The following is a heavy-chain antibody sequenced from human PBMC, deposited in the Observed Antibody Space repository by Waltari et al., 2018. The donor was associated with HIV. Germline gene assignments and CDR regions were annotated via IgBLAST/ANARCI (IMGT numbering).Heavy chain of an antibody. D-gene: IGHD3-22*01. CDR3: ARDSSGYYYVGYGMDV. Sequence: QVQLVESGGGVVQRGRSLRLYCAASGFTFNTYVMYWVRQAPGKGLKCVAGISYDGSNKYYADSVKGRFTISRDNSKNTLYLQMNSLRAEDTAVYYCARDSSGYYYVGYGMDVWGQGTTVTVSS. CDR2: ISYDGSNK. V-gene: IGHV3-30*01. CDR1: GFTFNTYV. J-gene: IGHJ6*02.